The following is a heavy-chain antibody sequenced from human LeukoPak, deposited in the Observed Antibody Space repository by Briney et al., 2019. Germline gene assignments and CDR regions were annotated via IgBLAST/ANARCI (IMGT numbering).Heavy chain of an antibody. J-gene: IGHJ5*02. CDR1: GYTFTSYG. Sequence: ASVKVSCKASGYTFTSYGISWVRQAPGQGLEWMGWISAYNGNTNHAQKLQGRVTMTTDTSTSTAYMELRSLRSDDTAVYYCARDRRAGYYYDSSGFNWFDPWGQGTLVTVSS. V-gene: IGHV1-18*01. CDR3: ARDRRAGYYYDSSGFNWFDP. D-gene: IGHD3-22*01. CDR2: ISAYNGNT.